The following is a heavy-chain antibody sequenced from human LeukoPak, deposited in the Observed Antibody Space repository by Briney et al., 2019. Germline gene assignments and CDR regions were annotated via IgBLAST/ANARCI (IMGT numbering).Heavy chain of an antibody. CDR1: GYTLTELS. CDR3: ATSDASTMIVVASRVFDI. D-gene: IGHD3-22*01. CDR2: FDPEDGET. Sequence: ASVKVSCKVSGYTLTELSMHWVRQAPGKGLEWMGGFDPEDGETIYAQKFQGRVTMTEDTSTDTAYMELSSLRSEDTAVYYCATSDASTMIVVASRVFDIWGQGTMVTVSS. J-gene: IGHJ3*02. V-gene: IGHV1-24*01.